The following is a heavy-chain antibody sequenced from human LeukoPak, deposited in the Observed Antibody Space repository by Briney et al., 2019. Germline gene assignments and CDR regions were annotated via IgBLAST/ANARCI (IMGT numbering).Heavy chain of an antibody. J-gene: IGHJ4*02. CDR2: IYYSGST. V-gene: IGHV4-59*01. CDR3: ARTGSTVTMLYPFDH. D-gene: IGHD4-17*01. Sequence: SETLSLTCTVYGGSIRSYYWIWIRQPPGQGLEWIGYIYYSGSTNYNPSLKSRVSLSVDTSKNQFSLKLSSVTAADTAVYYCARTGSTVTMLYPFDHWGQGTLVTVSS. CDR1: GGSIRSYY.